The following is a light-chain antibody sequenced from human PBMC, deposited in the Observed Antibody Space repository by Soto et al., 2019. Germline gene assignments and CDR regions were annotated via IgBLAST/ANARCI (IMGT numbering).Light chain of an antibody. Sequence: EIVLTQSPGTLSLSPGERATLSCRASQSVSSSHLAWYQQKPGQAPRLLIYGASNRATGIPDRFSGSGSGTDFTLTISRLEPEDFAVYYCQQYGSSPTFGQGTRLEI. CDR2: GAS. V-gene: IGKV3-20*01. CDR1: QSVSSSH. CDR3: QQYGSSPT. J-gene: IGKJ5*01.